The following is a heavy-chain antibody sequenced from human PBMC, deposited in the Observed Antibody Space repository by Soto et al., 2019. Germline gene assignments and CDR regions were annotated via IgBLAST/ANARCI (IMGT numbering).Heavy chain of an antibody. D-gene: IGHD3-3*01. V-gene: IGHV1-69*01. CDR3: ARASPTSFGVVMGCDP. CDR1: GGTFSSYA. Sequence: QVQLVQSGAEVKKPGSSVKVSCTASGGTFSSYAISWVRQAPGQGLEWMGGIITIFGTANYAQKFQGRVTITADESASAAYMELSRLRYEDTAVYYCARASPTSFGVVMGCDPWGQGTLGTVSS. J-gene: IGHJ5*02. CDR2: IITIFGTA.